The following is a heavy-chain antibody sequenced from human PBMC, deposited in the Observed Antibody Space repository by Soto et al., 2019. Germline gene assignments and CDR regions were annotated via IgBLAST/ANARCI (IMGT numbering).Heavy chain of an antibody. V-gene: IGHV3-30*18. Sequence: ESGGGVVQPGRSLRLSCAASGFTFSSYGMHWVRQAPGKGLEWVAVISYDGSNKYYADSVKGRFTISRDNSKNTLYLQMNSLRAEDTAVYYCAKESGRWLQSIDYWGQGTLVTVSS. J-gene: IGHJ4*02. D-gene: IGHD5-12*01. CDR1: GFTFSSYG. CDR2: ISYDGSNK. CDR3: AKESGRWLQSIDY.